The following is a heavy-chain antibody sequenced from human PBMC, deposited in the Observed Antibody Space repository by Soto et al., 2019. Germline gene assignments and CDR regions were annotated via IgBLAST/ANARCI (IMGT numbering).Heavy chain of an antibody. CDR2: ISGSGGST. J-gene: IGHJ3*02. Sequence: GGSLRLSCAASGFTFSSYAMSWVRQAPGKGLEWVSAISGSGGSTYYADSVKGRFTISRDNSKNTLYLQMNSLRAEDTAVYYCAKDYYDSSGYYYGQDSDAFDIWGQGTMVT. CDR1: GFTFSSYA. CDR3: AKDYYDSSGYYYGQDSDAFDI. D-gene: IGHD3-22*01. V-gene: IGHV3-23*01.